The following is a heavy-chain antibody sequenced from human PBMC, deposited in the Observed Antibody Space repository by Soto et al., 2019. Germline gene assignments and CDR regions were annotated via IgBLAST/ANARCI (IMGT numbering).Heavy chain of an antibody. CDR3: ASRVAHASGNYYDSSGYYYPNFDS. D-gene: IGHD3-22*01. CDR1: GCTFSSYA. Sequence: ASVKVSCKASGCTFSSYAISWVLQAPGQWLEGMGGIIPIFGTANYAQKFRGRVTITADESTSTAYMELSSLRSADTAVYYCASRVAHASGNYYDSSGYYYPNFDSCGQGTQVTVCS. J-gene: IGHJ4*02. V-gene: IGHV1-69*13. CDR2: IIPIFGTA.